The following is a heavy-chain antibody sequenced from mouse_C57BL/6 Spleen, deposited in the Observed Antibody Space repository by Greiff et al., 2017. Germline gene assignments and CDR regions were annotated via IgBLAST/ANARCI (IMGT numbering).Heavy chain of an antibody. CDR2: IYPGDGDT. Sequence: QVQLQQSGPELVKPGASVKISCKASGYAFSSSWMNWVKQRPGKGLEWIGRIYPGDGDTNYNGKFKGKATLTADKSSSTAYMQLSSLTSEDSAVYFCARGRVLWYFGVWGTGTTVTVSS. CDR3: ARGRVLWYFGV. CDR1: GYAFSSSW. J-gene: IGHJ1*03. V-gene: IGHV1-82*01.